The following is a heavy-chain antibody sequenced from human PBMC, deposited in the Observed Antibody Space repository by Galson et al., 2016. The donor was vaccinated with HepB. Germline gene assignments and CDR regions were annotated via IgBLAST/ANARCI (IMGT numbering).Heavy chain of an antibody. CDR1: GFIFNSYG. Sequence: SLRLSCAAPGFIFNSYGMHWVRQAPGKGLEWVAVISYDGSNKYYADSVKGRFTISRDNSKNTLYLQMNSLRAEDTALYYCAKDHGYFGSGSHHYWGQGTLVTVSS. D-gene: IGHD3-10*01. CDR2: ISYDGSNK. V-gene: IGHV3-30*18. J-gene: IGHJ4*02. CDR3: AKDHGYFGSGSHHY.